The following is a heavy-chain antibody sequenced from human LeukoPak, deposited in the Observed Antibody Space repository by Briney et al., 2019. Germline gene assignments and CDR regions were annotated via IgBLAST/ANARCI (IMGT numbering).Heavy chain of an antibody. D-gene: IGHD2-15*01. CDR2: ISGSGGST. CDR1: GFTFSSYA. Sequence: GGSLRLSCAASGFTFSSYAMSWVRQAPGKGLEWVSTISGSGGSTYYADSVKGRFTISRDNSKNTLYLQMNSLRAEDTAVYYCAKDQLVVVAATPQHWGQGTLVTVSS. CDR3: AKDQLVVVAATPQH. V-gene: IGHV3-23*01. J-gene: IGHJ1*01.